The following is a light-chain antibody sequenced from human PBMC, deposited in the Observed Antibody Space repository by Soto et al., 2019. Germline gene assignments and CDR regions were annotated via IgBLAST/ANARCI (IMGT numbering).Light chain of an antibody. CDR2: DAS. V-gene: IGKV3-11*01. Sequence: EIVLTQSPATLSLSPGERATLSCRASQSVSSYLAWYQQTPGQAPRLLIYDASNRATGIPARFSGSGSGTDFTLTISSLEPEDFAGYYCQQRSNWPPLTFGGGTKVEIK. J-gene: IGKJ4*01. CDR1: QSVSSY. CDR3: QQRSNWPPLT.